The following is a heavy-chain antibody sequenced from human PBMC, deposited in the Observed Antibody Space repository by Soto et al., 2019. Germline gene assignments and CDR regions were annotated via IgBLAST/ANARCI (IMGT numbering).Heavy chain of an antibody. V-gene: IGHV3-48*03. CDR1: RFTFSTYE. Sequence: LRLSCAASRFTFSTYEMNWVRQAPGKGLEWVSYISSSGYTVYYADSVKGRFTISRDNTRNSLYLQMNSLRDEDTALYYCVRYCSTTLCNGVATRTFDYWGQGTLVTVSS. CDR3: VRYCSTTLCNGVATRTFDY. J-gene: IGHJ4*02. D-gene: IGHD2-2*01. CDR2: ISSSGYTV.